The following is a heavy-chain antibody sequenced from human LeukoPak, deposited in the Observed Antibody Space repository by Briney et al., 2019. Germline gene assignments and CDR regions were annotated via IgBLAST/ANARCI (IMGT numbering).Heavy chain of an antibody. J-gene: IGHJ1*01. CDR3: ARLARNCSSTSCYSAHFQH. CDR2: IYPGDSDT. Sequence: GESLKISCKGSGYSFTSYWIGWVRQMPGKGLEWMGIIYPGDSDTRYSPSFQGQVTISADKSISTAYLQWSSLKASNTAMYYCARLARNCSSTSCYSAHFQHWGQGTLVTVSS. CDR1: GYSFTSYW. D-gene: IGHD2-2*01. V-gene: IGHV5-51*01.